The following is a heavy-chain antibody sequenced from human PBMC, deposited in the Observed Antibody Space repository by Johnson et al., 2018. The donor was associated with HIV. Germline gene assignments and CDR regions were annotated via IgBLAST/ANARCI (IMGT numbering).Heavy chain of an antibody. D-gene: IGHD6-6*01. J-gene: IGHJ3*02. V-gene: IGHV3-30*18. Sequence: QVQLVESGGGVVQPGRSLRLSCAASGFSFSSYDMHWVRQAPGKGLEWVAVISYDGSNKYYADSVKGRFTISRDKSKNTLYLQMNSLRAEDTAVFYCAKAVAARPQGNECAFDIWGQGTMVTVSS. CDR1: GFSFSSYD. CDR2: ISYDGSNK. CDR3: AKAVAARPQGNECAFDI.